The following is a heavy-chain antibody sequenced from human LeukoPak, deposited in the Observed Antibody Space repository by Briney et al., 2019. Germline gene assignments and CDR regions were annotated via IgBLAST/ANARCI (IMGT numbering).Heavy chain of an antibody. CDR1: GFTFSSYG. Sequence: QPGGSLRLSCAASGFTFSSYGMHWVRQAPGKGLEGVAVIWYDGSNKYYADSVKGRFTISRDNSKNTLYLQMNSLRAEDTAVYYCARDYSSTNGMDVWGQGTTVTVSS. J-gene: IGHJ6*02. CDR2: IWYDGSNK. V-gene: IGHV3-33*01. D-gene: IGHD2-2*01. CDR3: ARDYSSTNGMDV.